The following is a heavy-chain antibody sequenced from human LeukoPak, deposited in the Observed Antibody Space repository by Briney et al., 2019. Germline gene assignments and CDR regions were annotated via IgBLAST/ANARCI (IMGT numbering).Heavy chain of an antibody. CDR2: IYYSGST. CDR1: GGSISSSSYY. CDR3: ARETGELPYYSDY. V-gene: IGHV4-39*07. D-gene: IGHD3-10*01. Sequence: SETLSLTCTVSGGSISSSSYYWGWIRQPPGKGLEWIGSIYYSGSTYYNPSLKSRVTISVDTSKNQFSLKLSSVTAADTAVYYCARETGELPYYSDYWGQGTLVTVSS. J-gene: IGHJ4*02.